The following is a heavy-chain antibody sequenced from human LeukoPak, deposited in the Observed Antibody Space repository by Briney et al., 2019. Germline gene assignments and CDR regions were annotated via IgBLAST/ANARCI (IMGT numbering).Heavy chain of an antibody. CDR1: GFTFSSYR. D-gene: IGHD3-10*02. Sequence: GGSLRLSCEASGFTFSSYRMNWVRQGPGKGLEWVSSISSSSTYIYYADSVKGRFTISRDNAKNSLYLQMNSLRAEDTAVYYCAELGITMIGGVWGKGTTVTISS. J-gene: IGHJ6*04. V-gene: IGHV3-21*01. CDR2: ISSSSTYI. CDR3: AELGITMIGGV.